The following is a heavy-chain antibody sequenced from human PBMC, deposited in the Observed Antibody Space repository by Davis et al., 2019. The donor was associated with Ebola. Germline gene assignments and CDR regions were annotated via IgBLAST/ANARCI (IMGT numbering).Heavy chain of an antibody. CDR2: IYYSGST. D-gene: IGHD4-17*01. Sequence: PSETLSLTCTVSGGSISSSSYYWSWIRQPPGKGLEWIGYIYYSGSTNYNPSLKSRVTISVDTSKNQFSLRLSSVTAADTAVYYCARRTVTTDYWGQGTLVTVSS. CDR3: ARRTVTTDY. CDR1: GGSISSSSYY. J-gene: IGHJ4*02. V-gene: IGHV4-61*05.